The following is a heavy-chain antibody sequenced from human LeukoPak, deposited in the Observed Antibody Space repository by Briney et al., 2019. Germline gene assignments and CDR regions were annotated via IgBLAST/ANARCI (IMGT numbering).Heavy chain of an antibody. D-gene: IGHD3-3*01. Sequence: SETLSLTCTVSGGSIRSSYYYWGWIRQPPGKGLEWIGSIYYSGSTYYNPSLKSRVTISVDTSKNQFSLKLSSVTAADTAVYYCAGSYYDFWSGYSLHGMDVWGQGTTVTVSS. CDR1: GGSIRSSYYY. V-gene: IGHV4-39*01. CDR3: AGSYYDFWSGYSLHGMDV. J-gene: IGHJ6*02. CDR2: IYYSGST.